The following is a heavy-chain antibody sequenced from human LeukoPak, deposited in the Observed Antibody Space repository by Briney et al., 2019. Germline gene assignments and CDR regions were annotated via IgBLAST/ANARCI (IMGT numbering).Heavy chain of an antibody. D-gene: IGHD6-19*01. CDR1: GFSFGDYA. Sequence: GGSLRPSCTASGFSFGDYAVNWVRQAPGKGLEWVSFIRSKAFRGTTEYAASVKGRFTISRDDSKNIAYLQMNSLKIEDTAVYYCTKSFGSSGGEALDYWGQGTLVTVSS. CDR3: TKSFGSSGGEALDY. J-gene: IGHJ4*02. CDR2: IRSKAFRGTT. V-gene: IGHV3-49*04.